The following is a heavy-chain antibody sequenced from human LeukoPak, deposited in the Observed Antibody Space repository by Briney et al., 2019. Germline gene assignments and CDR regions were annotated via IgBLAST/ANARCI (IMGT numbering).Heavy chain of an antibody. J-gene: IGHJ4*02. CDR1: GGSISSSNW. CDR2: IYHSGST. V-gene: IGHV4-4*02. CDR3: ARSRGTWYTDY. D-gene: IGHD6-13*01. Sequence: ASETLSLSCAVSGGSISSSNWWSWVRQPPGKGLEWIGEIYHSGSTNYNPSLKSRVTISIDKSKNQFSLKLSSLTAADTAVYYCARSRGTWYTDYGGQATLVTVSS.